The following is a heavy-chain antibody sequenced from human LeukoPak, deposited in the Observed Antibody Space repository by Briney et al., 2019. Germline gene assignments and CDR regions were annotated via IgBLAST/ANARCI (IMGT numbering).Heavy chain of an antibody. CDR2: VFHSGIT. Sequence: SKTLSLTCSVSGYSISSGYYWGWIRQPPGKGLEWIGSVFHSGITYYKPSLKSRVTVLVDTSKNQFSLKLTSVTAADTAVYYCARVSSSWYKDWYFDLWGRGTLVTVSS. J-gene: IGHJ2*01. CDR3: ARVSSSWYKDWYFDL. V-gene: IGHV4-38-2*02. CDR1: GYSISSGYY. D-gene: IGHD6-13*01.